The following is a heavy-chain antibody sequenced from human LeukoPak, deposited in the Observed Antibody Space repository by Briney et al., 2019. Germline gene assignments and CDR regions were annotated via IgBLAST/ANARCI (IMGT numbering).Heavy chain of an antibody. CDR3: AKGSYYDSSGSFYFDY. D-gene: IGHD3-22*01. CDR2: VSYDGTNK. V-gene: IGHV3-30*18. Sequence: GGSLRLSCAASGFTFSSYGMHWVRQAPGKGLEWVAIVSYDGTNKYFADSVKGRFTISRDNSKNTLYVQVNSLGTEDTAAYYCAKGSYYDSSGSFYFDYWGQGTLVTVSS. J-gene: IGHJ4*02. CDR1: GFTFSSYG.